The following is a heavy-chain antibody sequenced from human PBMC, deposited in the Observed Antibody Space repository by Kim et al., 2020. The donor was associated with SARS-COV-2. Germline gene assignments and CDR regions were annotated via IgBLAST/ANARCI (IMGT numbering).Heavy chain of an antibody. J-gene: IGHJ6*02. V-gene: IGHV4-34*01. CDR1: GGSFSGYY. Sequence: SETLSLTCAVYGGSFSGYYWSWIRQPPGKGLEWIGEINHSGSTNYNPSLKSRVTISVDTSKNQFSLKLSSVTAADTAVYYCARGYWGDYQAAYYYYGMDVWGQGTTVTVSS. D-gene: IGHD4-17*01. CDR3: ARGYWGDYQAAYYYYGMDV. CDR2: INHSGST.